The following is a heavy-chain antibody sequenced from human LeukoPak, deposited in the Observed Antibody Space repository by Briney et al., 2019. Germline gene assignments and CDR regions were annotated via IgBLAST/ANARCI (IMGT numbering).Heavy chain of an antibody. J-gene: IGHJ4*02. CDR3: ASEVVPAAKGYYFDY. D-gene: IGHD2-2*01. Sequence: PSETLSLTCTVSGGSISNYYWNWIRQPPGKGLEWIGSIYYSGSTYYNPSLKSRVTISVDTSKNQFSLKLSSVTAADTAVYYCASEVVPAAKGYYFDYWGQGTLVPVSS. CDR2: IYYSGST. V-gene: IGHV4-59*05. CDR1: GGSISNYY.